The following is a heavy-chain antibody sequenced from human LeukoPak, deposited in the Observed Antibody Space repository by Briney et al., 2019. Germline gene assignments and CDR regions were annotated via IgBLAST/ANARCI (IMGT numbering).Heavy chain of an antibody. CDR1: GGSISSSSYY. Sequence: SSETLSLTCTVSGGSISSSSYYWGWIRQPPVKGLEWIGSVYHSGSTYYNPSLKSRFTIWVDTSKNQLSLKLSSVTAADTAVYYCARHNEVRYYYYMDVWGKGTTVTISS. J-gene: IGHJ6*03. V-gene: IGHV4-39*01. CDR3: ARHNEVRYYYYMDV. CDR2: VYHSGST. D-gene: IGHD3-10*01.